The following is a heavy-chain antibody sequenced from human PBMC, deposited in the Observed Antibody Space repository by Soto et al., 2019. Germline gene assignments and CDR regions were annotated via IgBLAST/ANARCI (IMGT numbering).Heavy chain of an antibody. J-gene: IGHJ4*02. CDR3: GRDRGWYIFDY. V-gene: IGHV3-74*01. CDR2: SNSDGSDT. Sequence: EVQLVESGGGLVQPGGSLRLSCAASGFTFSSYWMYWVRQAPGKGLVWVSRSNSDGSDTNYADSVKGRFTISRDNAKNTLALHMNTLRPEDTAVYYCGRDRGWYIFDYWGQGTLVTV. D-gene: IGHD6-19*01. CDR1: GFTFSSYW.